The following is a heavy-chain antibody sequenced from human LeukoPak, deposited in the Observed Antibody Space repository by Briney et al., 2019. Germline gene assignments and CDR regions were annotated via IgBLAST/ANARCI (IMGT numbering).Heavy chain of an antibody. Sequence: SETLSLTCAVYGGSFSGYYWSWIRQPPGKGLEWIGEINHSGSTNYNPSLKSRVTISVDTSKNQFSLKLSSVTAADTAVYYCARRQRSYGDRGYFDYWGQGTLVTVSS. J-gene: IGHJ4*02. CDR2: INHSGST. D-gene: IGHD5-18*01. CDR3: ARRQRSYGDRGYFDY. CDR1: GGSFSGYY. V-gene: IGHV4-34*01.